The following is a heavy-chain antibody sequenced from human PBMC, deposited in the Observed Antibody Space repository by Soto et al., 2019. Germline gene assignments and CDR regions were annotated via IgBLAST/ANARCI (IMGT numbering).Heavy chain of an antibody. CDR3: ARDRRSAYCGGDCYSTHFDY. CDR1: GFTFSDYY. CDR2: ISSSGSTI. J-gene: IGHJ4*02. Sequence: QVQLVESGGGLVKPGGSLRLSCAASGFTFSDYYMSWIRQAPGKGLEWVSYISSSGSTIYYADSVKGRFTISRDNAKDSLYLQMNSLRAEDTAVYYCARDRRSAYCGGDCYSTHFDYWGQGTLVTVSS. V-gene: IGHV3-11*01. D-gene: IGHD2-21*01.